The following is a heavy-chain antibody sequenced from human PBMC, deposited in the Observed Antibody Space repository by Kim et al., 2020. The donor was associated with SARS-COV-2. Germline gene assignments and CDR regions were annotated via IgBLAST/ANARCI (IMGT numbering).Heavy chain of an antibody. D-gene: IGHD1-26*01. V-gene: IGHV3-48*02. CDR3: ARGSGSWELRKHYFDY. Sequence: DSVKGRFTIARDNAKNSLYLQMSSLSDEDTAVSYCARGSGSWELRKHYFDYWGQGTLVTVSS. J-gene: IGHJ4*02.